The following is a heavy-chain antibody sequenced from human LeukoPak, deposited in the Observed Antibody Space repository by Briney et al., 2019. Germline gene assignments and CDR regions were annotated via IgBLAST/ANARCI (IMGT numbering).Heavy chain of an antibody. CDR1: GFTFSSYS. Sequence: PGGSLRLSCAASGFTFSSYSMNWVRQAPGKGLEWVSSISSSSSYIYYADSVKGRFTISRDNAKNSLYLQMNSLRAEDTAVYYCARDSFGGNSDSPPDYWGQGTLVTVSS. CDR2: ISSSSSYI. J-gene: IGHJ4*02. CDR3: ARDSFGGNSDSPPDY. D-gene: IGHD4-23*01. V-gene: IGHV3-21*01.